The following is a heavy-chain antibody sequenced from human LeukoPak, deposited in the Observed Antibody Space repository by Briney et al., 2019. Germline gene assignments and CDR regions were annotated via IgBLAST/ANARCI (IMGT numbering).Heavy chain of an antibody. Sequence: GGSLRLSCAASGNYWMHWVRQAPGKGLMWVSRINRGGSRTDYADSVKGRFTISRDDAKNTLYLQLNSLRAEDTAVYFCARGGSDTAMAHDYWGQGTLVTVSS. CDR3: ARGGSDTAMAHDY. J-gene: IGHJ4*02. CDR1: GNYW. V-gene: IGHV3-74*01. CDR2: INRGGSRT. D-gene: IGHD5-18*01.